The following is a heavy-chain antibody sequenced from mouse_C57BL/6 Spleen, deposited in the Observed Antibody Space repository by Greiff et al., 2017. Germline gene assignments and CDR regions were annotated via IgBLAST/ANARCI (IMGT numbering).Heavy chain of an antibody. D-gene: IGHD2-4*01. CDR1: GFSLTSYG. V-gene: IGHV2-2*01. CDR3: ARSNPYDYDEGGYFDY. Sequence: VQGVESGPGLVQPSQSLSITCTVSGFSLTSYGVHWVRQSPGKGLEWLGVIWSGGSTDYNAAFISRLSISKDNSKSQVFFKMNSLQADDTAIYYCARSNPYDYDEGGYFDYWGQGTTLTVSS. CDR2: IWSGGST. J-gene: IGHJ2*01.